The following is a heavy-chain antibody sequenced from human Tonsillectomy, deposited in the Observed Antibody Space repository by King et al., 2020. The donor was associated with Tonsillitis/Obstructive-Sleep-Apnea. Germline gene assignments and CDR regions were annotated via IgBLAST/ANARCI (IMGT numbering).Heavy chain of an antibody. Sequence: QLTLKESGPTLVKPTQTLTLTCTFSGFSLSTSGVGVGWIRQPPGKALEWLALIYWDDDKRYSPSLKSRLTITKDTSNNQVLLTMTNMDPVDTATYYCAHSPMGFYYYYLDVWGRGTTVTVSS. J-gene: IGHJ6*03. D-gene: IGHD3-16*01. CDR3: AHSPMGFYYYYLDV. CDR2: IYWDDDK. V-gene: IGHV2-5*02. CDR1: GFSLSTSGVG.